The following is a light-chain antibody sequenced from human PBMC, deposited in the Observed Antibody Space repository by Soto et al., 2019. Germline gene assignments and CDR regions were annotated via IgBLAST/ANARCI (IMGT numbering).Light chain of an antibody. Sequence: DIQMTQSPSTLSASVGDRVTISCRASQSISSWLDWNQQKPGKAPKLPIYKAASFESGVPSRFSGSESGTECTLTTSSLQPDDCATYYCQQYNSYTFGQGTKLEI. CDR3: QQYNSYT. J-gene: IGKJ2*01. CDR2: KAA. V-gene: IGKV1-5*03. CDR1: QSISSW.